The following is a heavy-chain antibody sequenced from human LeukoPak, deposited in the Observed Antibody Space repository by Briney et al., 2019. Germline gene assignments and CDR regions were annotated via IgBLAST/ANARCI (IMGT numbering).Heavy chain of an antibody. D-gene: IGHD3-22*01. CDR1: GGSISSYY. V-gene: IGHV4-59*08. CDR3: ARHQDSSGYYNVYAFGI. CDR2: IYYSGST. J-gene: IGHJ3*02. Sequence: SETLSLTCTVSGGSISSYYWSWIRQPPGKGLEWIGYIYYSGSTNYNPSLKSRVTISVDTSKNQFSLKLSSVTAADTAVYYCARHQDSSGYYNVYAFGIWGQGTMVTVSS.